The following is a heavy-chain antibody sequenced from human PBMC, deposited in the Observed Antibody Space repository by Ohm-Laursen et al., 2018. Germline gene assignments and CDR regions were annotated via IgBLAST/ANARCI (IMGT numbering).Heavy chain of an antibody. V-gene: IGHV3-23*01. D-gene: IGHD5-18*01. Sequence: SLRLSCAASGFMFRTNAMSWVRQAPGKGLEWVSTITDSGADTYYAASVKGRFTISRDNYRNILSLQLNSLRAEDTALYYCAKLTGTASGSYDSWGQGTLVTVSS. J-gene: IGHJ4*02. CDR1: GFMFRTNA. CDR2: ITDSGADT. CDR3: AKLTGTASGSYDS.